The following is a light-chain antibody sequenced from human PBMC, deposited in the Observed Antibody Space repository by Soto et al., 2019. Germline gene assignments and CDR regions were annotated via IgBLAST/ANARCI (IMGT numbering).Light chain of an antibody. J-gene: IGLJ1*01. CDR1: SSDVGGYDY. CDR3: SSDTXSSSYV. V-gene: IGLV2-14*01. CDR2: DVS. Sequence: QSVLTQPASVSGSPGQSITISCTGTSSDVGGYDYVSWYQQHPGKAPKLMIYDVSNRPSGVSNRFSGSKSGNTASLTISGLQAEXEXXYYCSSDTXSSSYVFGTGTQLTVL.